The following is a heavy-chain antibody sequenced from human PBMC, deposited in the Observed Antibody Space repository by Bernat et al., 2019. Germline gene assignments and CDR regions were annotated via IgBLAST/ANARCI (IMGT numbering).Heavy chain of an antibody. CDR3: ARDRKFGGVNDAFDI. CDR2: ISSSSSYI. Sequence: EVQLVESGGGLVKPGGSLRLSCAASGFTFSSYSMNWVRQAPGKGLEWVSSISSSSSYIYYADSVKGRFTISRDNAKNSLYLQMNSLRAEDTAVYYFARDRKFGGVNDAFDIWGQGTMVTVSS. J-gene: IGHJ3*02. V-gene: IGHV3-21*01. CDR1: GFTFSSYS. D-gene: IGHD3-16*01.